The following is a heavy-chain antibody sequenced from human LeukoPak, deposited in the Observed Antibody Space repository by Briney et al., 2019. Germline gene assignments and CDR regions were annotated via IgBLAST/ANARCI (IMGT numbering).Heavy chain of an antibody. CDR1: GYSFTSFW. Sequence: GESLKISCKGSGYSFTSFWIAWVRQMPGKGLECMGIIYPGDSDTRYSPSFQGQVTISADKSISTAYLQWSSLKASDTAIYCARHFHERGLGSDYWGQGTLVTVSS. V-gene: IGHV5-51*01. J-gene: IGHJ4*02. D-gene: IGHD3/OR15-3a*01. CDR3: ARHFHERGLGSDY. CDR2: IYPGDSDT.